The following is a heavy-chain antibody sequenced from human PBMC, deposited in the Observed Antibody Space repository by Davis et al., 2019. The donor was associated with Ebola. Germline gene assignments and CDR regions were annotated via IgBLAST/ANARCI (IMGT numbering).Heavy chain of an antibody. CDR1: GFTFDDYA. CDR3: ARGRGGKSRYGMDV. Sequence: GGSLRLSCAASGFTFDDYAMHWVRQAPGKGLERVSGISWNSGSIGYADSVKGRFTISRDNAKNSLYLQMNSLRAEDTAVYYCARGRGGKSRYGMDVWGQGTTVTVSS. V-gene: IGHV3-9*01. J-gene: IGHJ6*02. D-gene: IGHD4-23*01. CDR2: ISWNSGSI.